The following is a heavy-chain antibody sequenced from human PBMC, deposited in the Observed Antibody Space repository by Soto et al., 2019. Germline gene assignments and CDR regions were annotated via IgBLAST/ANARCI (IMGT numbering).Heavy chain of an antibody. V-gene: IGHV3-7*01. CDR1: GFTVSSYW. CDR2: IKQDGSEK. CDR3: ARADGNGWAVY. J-gene: IGHJ4*02. Sequence: PGGSLRLSCAASGFTVSSYWMSWVRQAPGKGLEWVANIKQDGSEKYYVDSVKGRFTISRDNAKNSLCLQMNSLRVEDTAVYYCARADGNGWAVYWGQGTLVTVSS. D-gene: IGHD6-19*01.